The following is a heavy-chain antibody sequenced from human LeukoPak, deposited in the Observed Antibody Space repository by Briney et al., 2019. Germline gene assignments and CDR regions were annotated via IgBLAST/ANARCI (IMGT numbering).Heavy chain of an antibody. J-gene: IGHJ4*02. CDR2: IKSKTDGGTT. CDR3: TTYSGSYSFDY. Sequence: GGSLRLSCAASGFTFSNAWMSWVRQAPGKGLEWVGRIKSKTDGGTTDYAAPVKGRFTISRDDSKITLYLQMNSLKTEDTAVYYCTTYSGSYSFDYWGQGTLVTVSS. V-gene: IGHV3-15*01. D-gene: IGHD1-26*01. CDR1: GFTFSNAW.